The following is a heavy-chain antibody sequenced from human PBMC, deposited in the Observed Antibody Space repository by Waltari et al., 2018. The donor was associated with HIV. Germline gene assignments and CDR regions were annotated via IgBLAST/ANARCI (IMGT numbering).Heavy chain of an antibody. CDR1: GVTFSYLA. Sequence: EVQLVESGGGLVQPGGSLRLSCVASGVTFSYLAMNWVRQGTGKGLEWVSYISSNSSTIYHVDSVKGRFTISRDNAKNSLYLQMNSLRDEDTAVYYCVRVGTSFDYWGQGTLVTVSS. D-gene: IGHD2-8*01. CDR2: ISSNSSTI. V-gene: IGHV3-48*02. J-gene: IGHJ4*02. CDR3: VRVGTSFDY.